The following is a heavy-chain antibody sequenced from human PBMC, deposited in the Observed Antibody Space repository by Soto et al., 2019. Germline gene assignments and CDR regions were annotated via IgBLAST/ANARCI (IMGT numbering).Heavy chain of an antibody. CDR2: ISYDGSNK. J-gene: IGHJ5*02. CDR3: ARDIDSSSWYVYWFDP. V-gene: IGHV3-30-3*01. Sequence: QVQLVESGGGVVQPGRSLRLSCAASGFTFSSYAMHWVRQAPGKGLEWVAVISYDGSNKYYADSVKGRFTISRDNSKNTLYLQMNSLRAEDTAVYYCARDIDSSSWYVYWFDPWGQGTLVTVSS. CDR1: GFTFSSYA. D-gene: IGHD6-13*01.